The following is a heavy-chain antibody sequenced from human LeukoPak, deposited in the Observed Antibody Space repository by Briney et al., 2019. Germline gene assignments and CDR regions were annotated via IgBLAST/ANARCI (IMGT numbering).Heavy chain of an antibody. D-gene: IGHD2-2*02. CDR1: GFTVRSNY. CDR2: IYSDGST. Sequence: PGGSLRLSCAASGFTVRSNYMTWVRQAPGKGLEWVSVIYSDGSTHYADSVKGRFTISRDNSKNTLYLQMNSLRVEDTAVYYCARVSRPSYQLLYPYYYYMDVWGKGTTVTVSS. CDR3: ARVSRPSYQLLYPYYYYMDV. V-gene: IGHV3-66*01. J-gene: IGHJ6*03.